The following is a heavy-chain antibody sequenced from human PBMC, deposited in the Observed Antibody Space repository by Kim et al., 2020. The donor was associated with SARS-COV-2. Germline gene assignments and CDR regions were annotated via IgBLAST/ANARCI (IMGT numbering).Heavy chain of an antibody. J-gene: IGHJ5*02. CDR2: IYYSGST. CDR1: GGSVSNYY. Sequence: SETLSLTCTVSGGSVSNYYWSWIRQPPGKGLEWIGYIYYSGSTTYNPSLESRVTMSVDTSKNQFSLKLSSVTAADTAVYYCARDMDRTGATIFDPWGQGTLVTVSS. V-gene: IGHV4-59*02. CDR3: ARDMDRTGATIFDP. D-gene: IGHD1-26*01.